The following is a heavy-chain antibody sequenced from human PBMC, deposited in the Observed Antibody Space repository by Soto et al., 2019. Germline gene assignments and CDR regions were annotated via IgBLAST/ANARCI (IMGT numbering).Heavy chain of an antibody. CDR1: GGSISSSSYY. CDR3: ARQGARIAAAGDFDY. V-gene: IGHV4-39*01. J-gene: IGHJ4*02. Sequence: QLQLQESGPGLVKPSETLSLTCTVSGGSISSSSYYWGWIRQPPGKGLEWIGSIYYSGSTYYNPSLKSRVTISVDTSKNQFSLKLSSVTAADTAVHYCARQGARIAAAGDFDYWGQGTLVTVSS. CDR2: IYYSGST. D-gene: IGHD6-13*01.